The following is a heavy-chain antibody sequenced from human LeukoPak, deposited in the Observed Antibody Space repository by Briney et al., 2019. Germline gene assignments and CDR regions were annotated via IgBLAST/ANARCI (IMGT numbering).Heavy chain of an antibody. Sequence: ASVKVSCKASGYTFTSYDINWVRQATGQGLEWMGWMNPNSGNTGYAQKFQGRVTMTRNTSISTAYMELSSLRSEDTAVYYCATTSGDYGVTTCDYWGQGTLVTVSS. J-gene: IGHJ4*02. CDR1: GYTFTSYD. D-gene: IGHD4-17*01. CDR3: ATTSGDYGVTTCDY. CDR2: MNPNSGNT. V-gene: IGHV1-8*01.